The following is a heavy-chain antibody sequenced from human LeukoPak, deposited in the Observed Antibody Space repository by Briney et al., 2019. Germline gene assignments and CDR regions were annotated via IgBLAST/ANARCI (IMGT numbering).Heavy chain of an antibody. CDR3: ARSDGYGDL. CDR1: GFTFSSYE. V-gene: IGHV3-48*03. J-gene: IGHJ2*01. Sequence: GGSLGLPRAASGFTFSSYEMNWVRQAPGKGLEWVSYISNSVTAINYADSVKGRFTISRDNAKSSLYLQMNSLRAEDTAIYYCARSDGYGDLWGRRSLVTVSS. CDR2: ISNSVTAI. D-gene: IGHD5-12*01.